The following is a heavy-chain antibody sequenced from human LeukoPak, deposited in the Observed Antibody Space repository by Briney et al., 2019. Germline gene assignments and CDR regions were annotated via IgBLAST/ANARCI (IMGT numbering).Heavy chain of an antibody. CDR2: TYYRSKWYN. CDR1: GDSFSRDTAA. V-gene: IGHV6-1*01. J-gene: IGHJ4*02. Sequence: SQTLSLTCAISGDSFSRDTAAWNWVRQSPSRALEWLGSTYYRSKWYNDYAVCVKSRITLNPDTSKNQFSLQLNSVTPEDTDVYYCARDRGGSSWYYFDNWGQGSLVTVSS. D-gene: IGHD6-13*01. CDR3: ARDRGGSSWYYFDN.